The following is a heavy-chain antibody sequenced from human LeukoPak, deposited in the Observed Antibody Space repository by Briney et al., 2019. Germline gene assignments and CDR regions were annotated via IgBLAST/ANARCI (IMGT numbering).Heavy chain of an antibody. CDR1: GGSISSYY. V-gene: IGHV4-59*01. Sequence: SETLSLTCTVSGGSISSYYWSWLRQPPGKGLEWIGYINYSGSTNYNPSLKSRVTISVDTSKNQCSLKLSSVTAADTAGYYCARAMGWGYEDYYYYYGMDVWGQGTTVTVSS. J-gene: IGHJ6*02. D-gene: IGHD5-12*01. CDR2: INYSGST. CDR3: ARAMGWGYEDYYYYYGMDV.